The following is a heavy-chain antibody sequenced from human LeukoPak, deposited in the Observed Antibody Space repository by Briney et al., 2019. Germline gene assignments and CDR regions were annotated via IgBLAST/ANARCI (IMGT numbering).Heavy chain of an antibody. CDR1: GYSFIGFY. Sequence: GASVKVSCKASGYSFIGFYIHWVRRAPGQGLEWVGWINPDSGASKYAQKFQGRVTMTRDTSTSTAYIEMNRLSSDDTAVYYCARDPSSGYEANYGMDVWGQGTTVTVSS. J-gene: IGHJ6*02. D-gene: IGHD5-12*01. V-gene: IGHV1-2*02. CDR3: ARDPSSGYEANYGMDV. CDR2: INPDSGAS.